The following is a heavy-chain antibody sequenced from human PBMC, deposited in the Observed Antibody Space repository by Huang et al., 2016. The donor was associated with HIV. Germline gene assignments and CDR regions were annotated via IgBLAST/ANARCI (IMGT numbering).Heavy chain of an antibody. D-gene: IGHD5-18*01. J-gene: IGHJ4*02. CDR3: AYWGNGYNSPFDC. Sequence: QVQLLQSGAEVKKPGSSVKVSCKASGGTFSNLAISWVRQAPGQGLEWMGATIPIFGVTNYAQKFQGRVTLNADERTTTAYMELTGLTSEDTAIYYCAYWGNGYNSPFDCWGQGTLVTVSS. CDR1: GGTFSNLA. V-gene: IGHV1-69*01. CDR2: TIPIFGVT.